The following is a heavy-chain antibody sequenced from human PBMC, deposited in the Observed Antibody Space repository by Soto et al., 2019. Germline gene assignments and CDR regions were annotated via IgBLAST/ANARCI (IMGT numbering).Heavy chain of an antibody. J-gene: IGHJ2*01. D-gene: IGHD2-15*01. V-gene: IGHV3-33*01. Sequence: QVQLVESGGGVVQPGRSLRLSCGTSGFTFGSYGMHWVRQAPGKGLEWVELIWYDGSNKYYADSVKGRFTISRDNSKNTLYLQMNSLRAEDTAVYYCARDQAVVVGAEWYFDLWGRGTLVSVSS. CDR3: ARDQAVVVGAEWYFDL. CDR1: GFTFGSYG. CDR2: IWYDGSNK.